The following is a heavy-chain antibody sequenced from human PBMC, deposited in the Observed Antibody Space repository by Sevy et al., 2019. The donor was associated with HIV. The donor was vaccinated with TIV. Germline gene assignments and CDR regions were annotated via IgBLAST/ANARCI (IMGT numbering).Heavy chain of an antibody. CDR1: GGSISSYF. V-gene: IGHV4-59*01. J-gene: IGHJ4*02. Sequence: SETLSLTCSVSGGSISSYFWTWVRQSPGKGLEWIGNIYFTGNTDYNPSLKSRVTLSLDTSKSQFSLTLKSVTAADTAIYFCARDSTTRPRVLDYWGQGTLVTVS. CDR3: ARDSTTRPRVLDY. CDR2: IYFTGNT. D-gene: IGHD1-1*01.